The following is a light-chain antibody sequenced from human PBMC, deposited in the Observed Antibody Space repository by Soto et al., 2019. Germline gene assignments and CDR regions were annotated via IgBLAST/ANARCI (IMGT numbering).Light chain of an antibody. CDR2: GAS. J-gene: IGKJ5*01. Sequence: DIQMTQSPSTVSASVGDRVTITCQASHSVNTWLAWYQQKPGKAPKFLIYGASTLQSGVPSRFTGSGSGTDFTLTVNSLQAEDFATYYCQQSYTSPTTFGQGTRLEIK. CDR1: HSVNTW. V-gene: IGKV1-5*01. CDR3: QQSYTSPTT.